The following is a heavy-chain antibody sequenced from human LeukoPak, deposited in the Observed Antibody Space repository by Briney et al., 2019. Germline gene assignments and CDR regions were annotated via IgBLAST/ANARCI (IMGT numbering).Heavy chain of an antibody. V-gene: IGHV1-2*04. Sequence: ASVKVSCKASGYTFTGNYMHWVRQAPGQGLEWMGWINPNSGGTNYAQKFQGWVTMTRDTSISTAYMELSRLRSDDTAVYYCARDLKYSSGWYENYYGMDVWGQGTTVTVSS. D-gene: IGHD6-19*01. CDR1: GYTFTGNY. CDR2: INPNSGGT. CDR3: ARDLKYSSGWYENYYGMDV. J-gene: IGHJ6*02.